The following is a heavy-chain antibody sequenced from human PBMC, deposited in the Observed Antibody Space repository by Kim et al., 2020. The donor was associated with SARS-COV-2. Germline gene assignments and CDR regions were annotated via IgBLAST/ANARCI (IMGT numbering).Heavy chain of an antibody. D-gene: IGHD6-19*01. CDR1: GFTFSSYW. Sequence: WGSLRLSCAASGFTFSSYWMTWVRQAPGKGLEWVANMKQDGNQKYYVDSVKGRFTISRDNAKNSLYLQMNSLRAEDTAVYYCARDGDLYSSGKDAFDIWGQGTMVTVSS. CDR3: ARDGDLYSSGKDAFDI. J-gene: IGHJ3*02. V-gene: IGHV3-7*01. CDR2: MKQDGNQK.